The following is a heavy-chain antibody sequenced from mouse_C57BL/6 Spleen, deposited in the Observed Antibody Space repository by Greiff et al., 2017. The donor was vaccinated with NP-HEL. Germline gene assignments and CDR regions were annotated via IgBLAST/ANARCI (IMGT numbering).Heavy chain of an antibody. V-gene: IGHV1-26*01. Sequence: EVQLQQSGPELVKPGASVKISCKASGYTFTDYYMNWVKQSHGKSLEWIGDINPNNGGTSYNQKFKGKATLTVDKSSSTAYMELRSLTSEDSAVYYCARGWLRRDYFDYWGQGTTLTVSS. D-gene: IGHD2-2*01. J-gene: IGHJ2*01. CDR1: GYTFTDYY. CDR3: ARGWLRRDYFDY. CDR2: INPNNGGT.